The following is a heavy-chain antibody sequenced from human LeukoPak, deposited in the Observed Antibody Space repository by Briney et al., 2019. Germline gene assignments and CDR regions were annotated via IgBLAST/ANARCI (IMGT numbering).Heavy chain of an antibody. CDR2: IYYDGSI. CDR3: ARDSRSGWGNWFDP. D-gene: IGHD6-19*01. Sequence: SETLSLTCAVSGFSIRSSNWWGWIRQPPGKGLEWIGYIYYDGSIYYNPSLRSRVTMSVDTSKNQFSLRLNSVTAVDTAVYYCARDSRSGWGNWFDPWGQGTLVTVSS. V-gene: IGHV4-28*03. CDR1: GFSIRSSNW. J-gene: IGHJ5*02.